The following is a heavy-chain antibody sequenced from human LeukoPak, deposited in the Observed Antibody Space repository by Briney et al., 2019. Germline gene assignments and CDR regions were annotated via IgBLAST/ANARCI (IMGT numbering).Heavy chain of an antibody. Sequence: SETLSLTCTVSGGSISSYYWSWIRQPPGKGLEWVGYIYYSGSTNYNPSLKSRVTISVDKSKNQFSLKLSSVTAADTAVYYCARDHYDSSGYDWGQGTLVTVSS. D-gene: IGHD3-22*01. CDR1: GGSISSYY. J-gene: IGHJ4*02. CDR2: IYYSGST. CDR3: ARDHYDSSGYD. V-gene: IGHV4-59*12.